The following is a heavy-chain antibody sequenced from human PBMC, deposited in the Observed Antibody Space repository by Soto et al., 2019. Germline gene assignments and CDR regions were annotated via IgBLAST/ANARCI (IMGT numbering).Heavy chain of an antibody. CDR2: ISSSSSYI. D-gene: IGHD3-3*01. J-gene: IGHJ4*02. CDR1: GLTCSSYS. V-gene: IGHV3-21*01. CDR3: AREGLLRHFDY. Sequence: PGGSLRITCSASGLTCSSYSMNWVRQAPGKGLEWVSSISSSSSYIYYADSVKGRFTISRDNAKNSLYLQMNSLRAEDTAVYYCAREGLLRHFDYWGQGT.